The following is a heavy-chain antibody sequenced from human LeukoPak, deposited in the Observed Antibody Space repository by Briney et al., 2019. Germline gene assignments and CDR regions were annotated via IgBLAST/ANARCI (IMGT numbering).Heavy chain of an antibody. V-gene: IGHV1-69*16. CDR2: IITILGIA. CDR1: GGTFSSYT. CDR3: AREDTDTSGDY. Sequence: KVSCKASGGTFSSYTISWVRQAPGQGVEWMGRIITILGIANYAQKLQGRVTINTEEYTSTAYMELSSLRSEDTAVYYCAREDTDTSGDYWGQGTLVTVSS. D-gene: IGHD3-10*01. J-gene: IGHJ4*02.